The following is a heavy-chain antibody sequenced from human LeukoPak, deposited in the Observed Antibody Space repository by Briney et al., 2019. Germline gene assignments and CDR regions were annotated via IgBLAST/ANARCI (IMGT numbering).Heavy chain of an antibody. CDR3: ARERTGTTVVLDY. D-gene: IGHD1-1*01. Sequence: ASVKVSCKASGGTFSSYAISWVRQAPAQGLEWMGGIIPIFGTANYAQKFQGRVTITADESTSTAYMELSSLRSEDTAAYYCARERTGTTVVLDYWGQGTLVTVSS. CDR2: IIPIFGTA. J-gene: IGHJ4*02. V-gene: IGHV1-69*13. CDR1: GGTFSSYA.